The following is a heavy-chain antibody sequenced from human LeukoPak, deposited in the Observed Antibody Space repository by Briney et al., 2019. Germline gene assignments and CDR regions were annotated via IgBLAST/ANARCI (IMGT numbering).Heavy chain of an antibody. Sequence: PGGSLRLSCAASGFTFSSYGMHWVRQAPGKGLEWVAVISYDGSNKYYADSVKGRFTISRDNSKNTLYLQMNSLRAEDTAVYYCARVFRAAADPGDYWGQGTLVTVSS. V-gene: IGHV3-30*03. CDR3: ARVFRAAADPGDY. CDR1: GFTFSSYG. CDR2: ISYDGSNK. J-gene: IGHJ4*02. D-gene: IGHD6-13*01.